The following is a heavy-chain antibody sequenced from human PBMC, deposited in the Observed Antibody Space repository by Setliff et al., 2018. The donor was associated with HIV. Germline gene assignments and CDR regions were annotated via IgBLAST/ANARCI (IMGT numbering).Heavy chain of an antibody. V-gene: IGHV1-3*01. CDR3: AREGKFRYYYDMDV. D-gene: IGHD3-10*01. CDR1: GYTFTSYV. J-gene: IGHJ6*03. CDR2: INAGNGNT. Sequence: ASVKVSCKASGYTFTSYVMHWVRQAPGQRLEWMGWINAGNGNTKYSQKFQGRVTFTRDTSASTAYMELSSLRSEDTAVYYCAREGKFRYYYDMDVWGKGTTVTVSS.